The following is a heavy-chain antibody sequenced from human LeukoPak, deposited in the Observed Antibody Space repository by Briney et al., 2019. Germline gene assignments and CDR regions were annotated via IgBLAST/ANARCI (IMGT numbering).Heavy chain of an antibody. CDR2: IYYSGST. CDR1: GGSFSSYY. D-gene: IGHD3-10*01. J-gene: IGHJ4*02. Sequence: SETLSLTCAVYGGSFSSYYWSWIRQPPGKGLEWIGYIYYSGSTNYNPSLKSRVTISVDTSKNQFSLKLSSVTAADTAVYYCARALPGVWFGELLSQYFDYWGQGTLVTVSS. V-gene: IGHV4-59*01. CDR3: ARALPGVWFGELLSQYFDY.